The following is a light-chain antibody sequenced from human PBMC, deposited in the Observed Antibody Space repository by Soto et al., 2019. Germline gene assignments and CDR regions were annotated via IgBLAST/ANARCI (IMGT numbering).Light chain of an antibody. CDR3: HQYGSSRLT. Sequence: EIVLTQSPGTLSLSPGERATLSCRASQSVSSSYLAWYQQKPGQAPRLLIYGASSRDTGIPDRFSGSGSGTDFTLTISRLEPEDFAVYYCHQYGSSRLTFGGGTKVEIK. V-gene: IGKV3-20*01. CDR1: QSVSSSY. CDR2: GAS. J-gene: IGKJ4*01.